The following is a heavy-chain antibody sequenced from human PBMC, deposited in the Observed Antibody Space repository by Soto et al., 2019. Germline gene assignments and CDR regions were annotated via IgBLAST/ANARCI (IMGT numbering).Heavy chain of an antibody. CDR2: ISGSGDST. Sequence: GGSLRLSCTASGFTFSTYAMNWVRQAPGKGLEWVSGISGSGDSTYYADSVKGRFTVSRDNSKNTLYLQMNSLRAEDTAVFYCAKERSSGWSFDYWGQGTLVTVSS. CDR1: GFTFSTYA. D-gene: IGHD6-19*01. CDR3: AKERSSGWSFDY. V-gene: IGHV3-23*01. J-gene: IGHJ4*02.